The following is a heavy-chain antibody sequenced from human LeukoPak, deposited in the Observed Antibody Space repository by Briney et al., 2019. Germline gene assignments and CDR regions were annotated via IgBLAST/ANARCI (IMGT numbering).Heavy chain of an antibody. CDR1: GYTFTSYG. Sequence: GASVKVSCKASGYTFTSYGISWVRQAPGQGLEWMGWISAYNGNTNYAQKLQGRVTMTTDTSASTAYMELRSLRSDDTAVYYCARPTYYYDSSLGLTQSYFDYWGQGTLVTVSS. J-gene: IGHJ4*02. D-gene: IGHD3-22*01. V-gene: IGHV1-18*01. CDR2: ISAYNGNT. CDR3: ARPTYYYDSSLGLTQSYFDY.